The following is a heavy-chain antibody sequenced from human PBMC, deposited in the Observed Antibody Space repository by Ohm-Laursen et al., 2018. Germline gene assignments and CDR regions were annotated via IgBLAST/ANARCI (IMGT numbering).Heavy chain of an antibody. CDR2: IRSRTNSYAT. CDR1: GFTFSGSA. Sequence: SLRLSCAASGFTFSGSAIHWVRQPSGKGLEWVGRIRSRTNSYATTYSASVKGRFTISRDDSKNTAYLQMNSLKTEDTVVYYCTRQPYDADAFDIWGQGTMVTVSS. D-gene: IGHD3-22*01. V-gene: IGHV3-73*01. J-gene: IGHJ3*02. CDR3: TRQPYDADAFDI.